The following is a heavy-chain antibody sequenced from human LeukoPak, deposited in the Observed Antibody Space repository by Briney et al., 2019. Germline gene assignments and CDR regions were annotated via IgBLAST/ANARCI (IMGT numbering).Heavy chain of an antibody. V-gene: IGHV3-53*01. J-gene: IGHJ3*02. CDR1: GFTVSSDC. CDR3: ARSPVYYGDYPSTYAFDI. D-gene: IGHD4-17*01. Sequence: PGGSLRLSCVASGFTVSSDCITWVRQAPGKGLEWVSLIYSSGRTYYSDSVKGRFTISRDNSKNTLSLQMNSPRAEDSAVYYCARSPVYYGDYPSTYAFDIWGQGTMVIVSS. CDR2: IYSSGRT.